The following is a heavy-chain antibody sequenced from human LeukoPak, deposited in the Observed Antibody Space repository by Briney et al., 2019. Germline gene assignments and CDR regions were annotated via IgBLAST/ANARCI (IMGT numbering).Heavy chain of an antibody. CDR3: ARGNSGRHWGDHYFYMDD. D-gene: IGHD1-26*01. J-gene: IGHJ6*03. CDR2: ITHNGGT. CDR1: GWSFRGYF. V-gene: IGHV4-34*01. Sequence: SETLSLTCAVYGWSFRGYFWGWVRQTPGKGLEWLGEITHNGGTNYMPSLSGRVSVFQDVSKNQFSLKLSSVTAADTGVYYCARGNSGRHWGDHYFYMDDWGKGTRVIVSS.